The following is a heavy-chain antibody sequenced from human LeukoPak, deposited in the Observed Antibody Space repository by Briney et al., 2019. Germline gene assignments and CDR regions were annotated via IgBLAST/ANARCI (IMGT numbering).Heavy chain of an antibody. CDR2: IIPILGIA. CDR3: ARDPYYYGMDV. CDR1: GGTFSSYA. Sequence: SVKVSCKASGGTFSSYAISWGRQAPGQGLEWMGRIIPILGIANYAQKFQGRVTITADKSTSTAYMELSSLRSEDTAVYSCARDPYYYGMDVWGQGTTVTVSS. V-gene: IGHV1-69*04. J-gene: IGHJ6*02.